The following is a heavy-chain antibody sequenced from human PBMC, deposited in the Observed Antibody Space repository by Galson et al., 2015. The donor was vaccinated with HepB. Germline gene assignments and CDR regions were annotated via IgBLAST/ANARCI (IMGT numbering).Heavy chain of an antibody. CDR2: LSFDGSNK. D-gene: IGHD3-9*01. V-gene: IGHV3-30*03. J-gene: IGHJ3*02. Sequence: SLRLSCAASGFMFSNYGMHWVRQAPGKGLEWVAVLSFDGSNKYYVDSVKGRFTISRDNFKNTLYLQMNSLRVEDTAVYFCAILDIDAFDIWGQGTMVTVSS. CDR3: AILDIDAFDI. CDR1: GFMFSNYG.